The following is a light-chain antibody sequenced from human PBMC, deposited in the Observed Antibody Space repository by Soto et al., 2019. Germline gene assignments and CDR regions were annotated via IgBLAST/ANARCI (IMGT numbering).Light chain of an antibody. CDR1: QGIRND. Sequence: IQMTQSPYSLSTSIEDRVTITCRASQGIRNDLGWYRQKPGKAPKLLIYAASSLQSGVPSRFSGSGSGTDFTLTISSLQPEDFATYYCLPDYNYPWTFGQGTKV. CDR3: LPDYNYPWT. CDR2: AAS. V-gene: IGKV1-6*01. J-gene: IGKJ1*01.